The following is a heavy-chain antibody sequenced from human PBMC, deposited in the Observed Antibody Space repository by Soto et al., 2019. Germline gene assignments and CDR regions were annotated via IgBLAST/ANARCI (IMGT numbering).Heavy chain of an antibody. CDR2: ISGSGGST. CDR1: GFTFSSYA. Sequence: PGGSLRLSCAASGFTFSSYAMIWVRQAPGKGLEWVSAISGSGGSTYYADSVKGRFTISRDNSKNTLYLQVNSLRAEDTAVYYCAKGRDIVLMVYASYYFDYWGQGTLVTVSS. CDR3: AKGRDIVLMVYASYYFDY. J-gene: IGHJ4*02. D-gene: IGHD2-8*01. V-gene: IGHV3-23*01.